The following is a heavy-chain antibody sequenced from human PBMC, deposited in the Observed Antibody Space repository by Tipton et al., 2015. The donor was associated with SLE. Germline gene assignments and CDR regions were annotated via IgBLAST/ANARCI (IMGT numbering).Heavy chain of an antibody. D-gene: IGHD1-14*01. CDR1: GGTFSSYA. Sequence: VQLVQSGAEVKKPGSSVKVSCKASGGTFSSYAISWVRQAPGQGLEWMGGIIPIFGTAHYAQKFQGRVTITTDESTSTAYMELTSLRSEDTAFYYCARSGVNWNHPNTPSTFDYWGQGTLVTVSS. CDR3: ARSGVNWNHPNTPSTFDY. J-gene: IGHJ4*02. CDR2: IIPIFGTA. V-gene: IGHV1-69*01.